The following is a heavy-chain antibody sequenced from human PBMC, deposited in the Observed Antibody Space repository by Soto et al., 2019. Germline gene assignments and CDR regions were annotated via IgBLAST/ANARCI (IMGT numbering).Heavy chain of an antibody. D-gene: IGHD2-8*01. J-gene: IGHJ4*02. Sequence: GASVKVSCKASGGTFSSYTISWVRQAPGQGLEWMGRIIPILGIANYAQKFQGRVTITADKSTSTAYMELSSLRSEDTAVYYCARPGYCTNGVCFEPFDYWGQGTLVTVSS. CDR2: IIPILGIA. V-gene: IGHV1-69*02. CDR3: ARPGYCTNGVCFEPFDY. CDR1: GGTFSSYT.